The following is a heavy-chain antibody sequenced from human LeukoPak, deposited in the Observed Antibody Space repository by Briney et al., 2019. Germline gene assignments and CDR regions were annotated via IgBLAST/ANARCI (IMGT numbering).Heavy chain of an antibody. V-gene: IGHV4-34*01. D-gene: IGHD3-22*01. CDR2: INPSRNT. Sequence: SETLSLTCAVYGGSFSGFYWKWIRRSPGKGLECIGEINPSRNTDYNPSLKSRVTISVDTSKNHLSLKLKSVTAADTAVYYCVRRTYYYDDTARAREDWGQGTLVTVSS. CDR3: VRRTYYYDDTARARED. J-gene: IGHJ4*02. CDR1: GGSFSGFY.